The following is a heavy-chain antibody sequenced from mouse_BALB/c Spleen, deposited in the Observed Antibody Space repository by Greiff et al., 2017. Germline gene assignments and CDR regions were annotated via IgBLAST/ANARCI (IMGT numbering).Heavy chain of an antibody. D-gene: IGHD1-2*01. J-gene: IGHJ4*01. V-gene: IGHV1-4*02. CDR1: GYTFTSYT. Sequence: VQLQESAAELARPGASVKMSCKASGYTFTSYTMHWVKQRPGQGLEWIGYINPSSGYTEYNQKFKDKTTLTADKSSSTAYMQLSSLTSEDSAVYYCAVLTTATGYAMDYWGQGTSVTVSS. CDR3: AVLTTATGYAMDY. CDR2: INPSSGYT.